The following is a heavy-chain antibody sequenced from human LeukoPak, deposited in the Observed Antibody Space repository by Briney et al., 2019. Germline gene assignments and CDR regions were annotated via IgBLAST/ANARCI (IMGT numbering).Heavy chain of an antibody. V-gene: IGHV6-1*01. J-gene: IGHJ4*02. CDR1: GDSVSGNTVT. Sequence: SQTLSLTCAISGDSVSGNTVTWSWIRQSPSRGLEWLGRTYYRSKWYNDYALSVKGRISVNPDTSKNQFSLQLNSVTPEDAAVYYCARGLWPYFGFWGQGTLVTVSS. D-gene: IGHD3-16*01. CDR2: TYYRSKWYN. CDR3: ARGLWPYFGF.